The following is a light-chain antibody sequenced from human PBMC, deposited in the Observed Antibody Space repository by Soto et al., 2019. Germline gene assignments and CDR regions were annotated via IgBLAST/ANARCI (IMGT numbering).Light chain of an antibody. CDR3: QQSYSTWT. Sequence: AIRVTQSPSSFSASTGDRVTITFRASQGISSYLAWYQQKPGKAPKLLIYKASTLKSGVPSRLSGSGSGTDFTLTISSLQPEDFATYYCQQSYSTWTFGQGTKVDIK. V-gene: IGKV1-8*01. CDR2: KAS. J-gene: IGKJ1*01. CDR1: QGISSY.